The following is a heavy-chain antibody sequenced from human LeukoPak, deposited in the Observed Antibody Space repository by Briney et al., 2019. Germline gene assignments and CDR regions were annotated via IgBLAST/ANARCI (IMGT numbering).Heavy chain of an antibody. V-gene: IGHV3-23*01. J-gene: IGHJ4*02. Sequence: GGSLRLSCAASGFTFSSYAMSWVRQAPGKGLEWVSAISGSGGSTYYADSVKGRFTISRDNSKNTLYLQMNSLRAEDTAVYYCAKSDCRGGSCYSFDYWGQGTLVTVSS. CDR3: AKSDCRGGSCYSFDY. D-gene: IGHD2-15*01. CDR2: ISGSGGST. CDR1: GFTFSSYA.